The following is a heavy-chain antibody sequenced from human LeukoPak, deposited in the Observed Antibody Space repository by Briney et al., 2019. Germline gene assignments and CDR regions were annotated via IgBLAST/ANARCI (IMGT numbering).Heavy chain of an antibody. CDR1: GYTFTGYY. Sequence: GASVKVSCKASGYTFTGYYMYWVRQAPGQGLEWMGWINPNSGGTNYAQKFQGRVTMTRDTSISTAYMELSRLRSDDTAVYYCARDLPAVVSRYCSSTSCYLGGMDVWGQGTTVTVSS. CDR3: ARDLPAVVSRYCSSTSCYLGGMDV. J-gene: IGHJ6*02. CDR2: INPNSGGT. V-gene: IGHV1-2*02. D-gene: IGHD2-2*01.